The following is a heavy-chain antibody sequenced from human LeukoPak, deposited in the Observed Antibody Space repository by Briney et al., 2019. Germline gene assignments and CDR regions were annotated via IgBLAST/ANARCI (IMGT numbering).Heavy chain of an antibody. J-gene: IGHJ4*02. CDR3: ARESYYDSSGYYAVLSYYFDY. CDR1: GYTFTGYY. V-gene: IGHV1-2*02. Sequence: EASVKVSCKASGYTFTGYYMHWVRQAPGQGLEWMGWINPNSGGTNYAQKFQGRVTMTRDTSISTAYMELSRLRSDDTAVYYCARESYYDSSGYYAVLSYYFDYWGQGTLVTVSS. CDR2: INPNSGGT. D-gene: IGHD3-22*01.